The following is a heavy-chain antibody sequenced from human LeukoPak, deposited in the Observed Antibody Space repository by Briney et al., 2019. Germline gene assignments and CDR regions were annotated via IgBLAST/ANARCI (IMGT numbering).Heavy chain of an antibody. J-gene: IGHJ4*02. CDR3: ARGYYDSSGPDGDYFDY. D-gene: IGHD3-22*01. V-gene: IGHV3-53*01. CDR1: GFTVSSNY. CDR2: IYSGGST. Sequence: GGSLRLSCAASGFTVSSNYMSWVRQAPGRGLEWVSVIYSGGSTYYADSVKGRFTISRDNSKNTLYLQMNSLRAEDTAVYYCARGYYDSSGPDGDYFDYWGQGTLVTVSS.